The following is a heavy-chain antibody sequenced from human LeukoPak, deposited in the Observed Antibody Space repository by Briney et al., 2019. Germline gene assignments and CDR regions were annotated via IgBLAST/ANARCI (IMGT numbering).Heavy chain of an antibody. Sequence: GESLKISCKGSGYNFTNYWIGWVRQMSGEGLEWTGIMYPGDSDTRYSPSFQGQVTISADRSISTAYLQWSSPKASDTAMYYCARQSHSITDYWGQGTLVTVSS. D-gene: IGHD1-14*01. V-gene: IGHV5-51*01. CDR3: ARQSHSITDY. CDR1: GYNFTNYW. J-gene: IGHJ4*02. CDR2: MYPGDSDT.